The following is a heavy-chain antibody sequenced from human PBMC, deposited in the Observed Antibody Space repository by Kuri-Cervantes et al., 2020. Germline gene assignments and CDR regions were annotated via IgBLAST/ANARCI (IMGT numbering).Heavy chain of an antibody. CDR1: GFTFRDYY. CDR2: ISSGGRSI. CDR3: AGAASGYCSGGSCYSLPSYYYYYMDV. V-gene: IGHV3-11*04. J-gene: IGHJ6*03. D-gene: IGHD2-15*01. Sequence: GGSLRLSCAASGFTFRDYYMSWIRQAPGKGLEWVSYISSGGRSIYHADSVKGRLTISRDNARNSLYLQMNSLRAEDTAVYYCAGAASGYCSGGSCYSLPSYYYYYMDVWGKGTTVTVSS.